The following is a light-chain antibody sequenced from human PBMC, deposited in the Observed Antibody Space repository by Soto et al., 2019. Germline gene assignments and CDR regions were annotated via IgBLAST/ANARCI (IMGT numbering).Light chain of an antibody. Sequence: IQMTQSQSSLSASVGDRVTITGRAGQSISSYLNWYQQKPGKAPKLLIYAASSLQSGVPSRFSGSGSGTDFTLTISSLQPEDFATYYCQQSYSTPLYTFGQGTKLEIK. CDR1: QSISSY. CDR2: AAS. V-gene: IGKV1-39*01. CDR3: QQSYSTPLYT. J-gene: IGKJ2*01.